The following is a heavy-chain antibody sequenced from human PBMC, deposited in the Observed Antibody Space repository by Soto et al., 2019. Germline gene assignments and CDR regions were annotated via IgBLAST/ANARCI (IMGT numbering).Heavy chain of an antibody. Sequence: GGSLRLSCAASGFTFSSYAMSWVRQAPGKGLEWVSAISGSGGSIGYADSVKGRFTISRDNAKNSLYLQMNSLRAEDTALYYCAKDPYSSMVNWFDPWGQGTLVTVSS. V-gene: IGHV3-23*01. CDR2: ISGSGGSI. D-gene: IGHD3-10*01. J-gene: IGHJ5*02. CDR1: GFTFSSYA. CDR3: AKDPYSSMVNWFDP.